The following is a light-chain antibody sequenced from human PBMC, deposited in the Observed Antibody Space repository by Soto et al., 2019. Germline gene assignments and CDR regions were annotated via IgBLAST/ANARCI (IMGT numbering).Light chain of an antibody. CDR1: SSNIGNNY. CDR3: ETWDSSLSAGV. V-gene: IGLV1-51*01. CDR2: DNN. Sequence: QSVLTQPPSVSAAPGQTVTISCSGSSSNIGNNYVSWYQQLPGAAPKLLIYDNNKRPSGIPDRFSGSKSGTSATLGITGLQTGDEADYYCETWDSSLSAGVFGGGTKVTVL. J-gene: IGLJ2*01.